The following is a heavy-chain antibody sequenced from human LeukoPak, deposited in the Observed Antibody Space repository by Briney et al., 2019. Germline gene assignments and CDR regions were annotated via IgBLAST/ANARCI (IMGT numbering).Heavy chain of an antibody. D-gene: IGHD6-13*01. J-gene: IGHJ6*02. Sequence: PSQTLSLTCAISGDSVSSDTTAWNWIRQSPSRGLEWLGRAYYTSEWITNYAVSVRSRITVNPNTSNNQFSLQLNSVTPEDTAVYYCARGYWAHGMNVWGPGTTVTVSS. CDR1: GDSVSSDTTA. V-gene: IGHV6-1*01. CDR2: AYYTSEWIT. CDR3: ARGYWAHGMNV.